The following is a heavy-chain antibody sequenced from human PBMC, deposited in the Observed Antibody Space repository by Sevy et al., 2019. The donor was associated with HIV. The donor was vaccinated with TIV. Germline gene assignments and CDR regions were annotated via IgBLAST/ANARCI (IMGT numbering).Heavy chain of an antibody. CDR1: GFTFSSYA. V-gene: IGHV3-23*01. D-gene: IGHD3-22*01. CDR2: IFGDGDIT. J-gene: IGHJ3*02. CDR3: AGGRYDSSGSFDAFDI. Sequence: GGSLRLSCAASGFTFSSYAMNWVRQAPGKGLEWVSSIFGDGDITYYAGSVKGRFTISRDKSKNTLYLQMHSLRAEDTAVYYCAGGRYDSSGSFDAFDIWGQGTMVTVSS.